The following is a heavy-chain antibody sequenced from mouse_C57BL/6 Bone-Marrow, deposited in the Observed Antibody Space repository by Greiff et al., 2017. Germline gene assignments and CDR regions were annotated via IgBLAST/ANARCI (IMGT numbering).Heavy chain of an antibody. CDR2: IWTGGGT. CDR3: ARKGDYDVGDYFDY. D-gene: IGHD2-4*01. CDR1: GFSLTSYA. Sequence: VKVVESGPGLVAPSQSLSITCTVSGFSLTSYAISWVRQPPGKGLEWLGVIWTGGGTNYNSALKSRLSISKDNSKSQVFLKMNSLQTDDTARYYCARKGDYDVGDYFDYWGQGTTLTVSS. J-gene: IGHJ2*01. V-gene: IGHV2-9-1*01.